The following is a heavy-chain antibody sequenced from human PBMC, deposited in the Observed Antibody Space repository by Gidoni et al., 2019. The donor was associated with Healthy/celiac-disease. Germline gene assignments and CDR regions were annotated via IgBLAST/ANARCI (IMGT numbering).Heavy chain of an antibody. CDR3: AKDGTTMIVVVSYFDY. D-gene: IGHD3-22*01. J-gene: IGHJ4*02. CDR2: ISGSGGST. Sequence: EVQLLESGGGLVQPGGSLRLSCAASGFTFSSYAMSWVRQAPGKGLEWVSAISGSGGSTYYADSVKGRLTISRDNSKNTLYLQMNSLRAEDTAVYYCAKDGTTMIVVVSYFDYWGQGTLVTVSS. CDR1: GFTFSSYA. V-gene: IGHV3-23*01.